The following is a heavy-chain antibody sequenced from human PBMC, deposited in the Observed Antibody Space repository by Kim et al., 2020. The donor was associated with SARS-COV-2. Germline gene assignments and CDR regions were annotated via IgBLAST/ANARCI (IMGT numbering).Heavy chain of an antibody. D-gene: IGHD3-10*01. V-gene: IGHV3-21*01. CDR3: ARDLNLGRPGGFDY. CDR2: ISRNSDYI. CDR1: EFTFSRYS. Sequence: GGSLRLSCAASEFTFSRYSMNWVRQAPGKGLEWVSTISRNSDYIYYADSVEGRVTISRDNAKNSLYLQMNSLRADDTAMYYCARDLNLGRPGGFDYWGQGTLVAVSS. J-gene: IGHJ4*02.